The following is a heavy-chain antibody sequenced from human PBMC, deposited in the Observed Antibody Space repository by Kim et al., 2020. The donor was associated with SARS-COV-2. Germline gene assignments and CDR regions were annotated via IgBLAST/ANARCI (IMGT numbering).Heavy chain of an antibody. Sequence: SVKGRFTISRDNSKHTLYLQMNSLRAEDTAVYYCAKEGAASYYYYSYMDVWGKGTTVTVSS. V-gene: IGHV3-30*02. CDR3: AKEGAASYYYYSYMDV. J-gene: IGHJ6*03. D-gene: IGHD5-18*01.